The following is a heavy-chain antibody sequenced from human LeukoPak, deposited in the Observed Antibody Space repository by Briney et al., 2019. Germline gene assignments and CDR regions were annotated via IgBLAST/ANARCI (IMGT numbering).Heavy chain of an antibody. CDR2: IYPGDADT. CDR3: AWLPENYYDSKGYYFDY. D-gene: IGHD3-22*01. V-gene: IGHV5-51*01. J-gene: IGHJ4*02. Sequence: PGESLKISCKGSGFSFTRYWIGWVRQLPGKGLEWMGLIYPGDADTRYSPSFQGQVTISADKSISTAYLQWSSLKASDTAMYYCAWLPENYYDSKGYYFDYWGQGTLVTVSS. CDR1: GFSFTRYW.